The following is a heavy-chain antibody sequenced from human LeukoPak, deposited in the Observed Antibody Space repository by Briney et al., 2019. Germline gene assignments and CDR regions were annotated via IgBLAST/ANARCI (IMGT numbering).Heavy chain of an antibody. Sequence: GGSLRLSCAASGFTFSSYSMNWVRLAPGKGLEWVSSISSSSSYIYYADSVKGRFTISRDNAKSSLYLQMNSLRAEDTAVYYCARVSWGTNYYMDVWGKGTTVTVSS. CDR1: GFTFSSYS. V-gene: IGHV3-21*01. CDR2: ISSSSSYI. J-gene: IGHJ6*03. D-gene: IGHD3-16*01. CDR3: ARVSWGTNYYMDV.